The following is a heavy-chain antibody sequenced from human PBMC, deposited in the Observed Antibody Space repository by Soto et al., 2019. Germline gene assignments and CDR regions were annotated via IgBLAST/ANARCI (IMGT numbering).Heavy chain of an antibody. D-gene: IGHD4-17*01. V-gene: IGHV1-2*04. CDR1: GYTFTGYY. Sequence: QVQLVQSGAEVKKPGASVKVSCKASGYTFTGYYMHWVRQAPGQGLEWMGWINPNSGGTNYAQKLQGWVTMPRDTSISPAYMELSRLRSDDTAVYYCARGPYGDYHLDYWGQGTLVTVSS. CDR2: INPNSGGT. CDR3: ARGPYGDYHLDY. J-gene: IGHJ4*02.